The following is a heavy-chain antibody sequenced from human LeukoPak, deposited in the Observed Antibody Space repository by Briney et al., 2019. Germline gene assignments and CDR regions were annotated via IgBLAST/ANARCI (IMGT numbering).Heavy chain of an antibody. D-gene: IGHD5-18*01. J-gene: IGHJ5*02. CDR1: GYTFTSYA. Sequence: ASVKVSCKASGYTFTSYAMNWVRQAPGQGLEWMGWINTNTGNPTYAQGFTGRFVFSLDTSVSTAYLQISSLKAEDTAVYYCAREGDTAMVFNWFDPWGQGTLVTVSS. V-gene: IGHV7-4-1*02. CDR3: AREGDTAMVFNWFDP. CDR2: INTNTGNP.